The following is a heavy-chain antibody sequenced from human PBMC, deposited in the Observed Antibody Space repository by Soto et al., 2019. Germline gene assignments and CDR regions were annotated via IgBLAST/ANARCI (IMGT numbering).Heavy chain of an antibody. J-gene: IGHJ6*02. V-gene: IGHV3-23*01. Sequence: RGSLSRPSAESGFSFTRYAIGWLRLAPGKGVVCVSAISGRRSNTYYADCVKGRFTISRDNSNNTLYLQLNSRRGEDTALYYCASLPTHDFWSGWANYYNYYGMDVCGHGTTAPVSS. CDR2: ISGRRSNT. CDR3: ASLPTHDFWSGWANYYNYYGMDV. CDR1: GFSFTRYA. D-gene: IGHD3-3*01.